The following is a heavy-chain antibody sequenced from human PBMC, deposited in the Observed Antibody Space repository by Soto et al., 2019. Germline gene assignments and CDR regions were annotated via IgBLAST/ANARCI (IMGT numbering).Heavy chain of an antibody. J-gene: IGHJ4*02. Sequence: PGGSLRLSCAASGFPFDAYVMHWVRQGPGKGLEWVSLIPWDGGSTYYADSVKGRFTISRDNGENSLYLQMNSLRPEDTALYYCAKGNYYDSSGYYYFDSWDKGTLVTVSS. CDR1: GFPFDAYV. V-gene: IGHV3-43*01. CDR3: AKGNYYDSSGYYYFDS. CDR2: IPWDGGST. D-gene: IGHD3-22*01.